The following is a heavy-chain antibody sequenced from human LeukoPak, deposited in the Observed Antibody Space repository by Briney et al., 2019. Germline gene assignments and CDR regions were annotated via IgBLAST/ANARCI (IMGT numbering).Heavy chain of an antibody. CDR1: GASISGHY. D-gene: IGHD3-10*01. Sequence: SETLSLTCIVSGASISGHYWSWIRQPPGKGLEWIGYIHSSGYTNYNPSLQSRVTISTDMSENQFSLKLTSVTAADTAVYYCARLGQIIMVPGQSYYYHSMDVWAQGTTVTVSS. CDR3: ARLGQIIMVPGQSYYYHSMDV. J-gene: IGHJ6*02. CDR2: IHSSGYT. V-gene: IGHV4-59*11.